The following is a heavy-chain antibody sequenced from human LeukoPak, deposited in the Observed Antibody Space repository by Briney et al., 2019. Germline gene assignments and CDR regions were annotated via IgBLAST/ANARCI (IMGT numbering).Heavy chain of an antibody. CDR3: TTYGSGRKFDY. V-gene: IGHV3-15*04. J-gene: IGHJ4*02. CDR1: GFTFSTYW. CDR2: IESKTDGGTT. D-gene: IGHD3-10*01. Sequence: GGSLRHSCAASGFTFSTYWMSWVRQTPGKGLEWVGRIESKTDGGTTDYAAPVKGRFTISRDDSTNTLYLQMNSLKSEDTAVYYCTTYGSGRKFDYWGQGILVTVSS.